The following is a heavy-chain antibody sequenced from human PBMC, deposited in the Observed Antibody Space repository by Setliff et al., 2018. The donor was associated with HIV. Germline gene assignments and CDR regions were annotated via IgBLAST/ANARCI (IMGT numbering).Heavy chain of an antibody. Sequence: PGGSLRLSCAASGFTFSSYAMHWVRQAPGKGLEWVAVISYDGSNKYYADSVKGRFTISRDNSKNTLYLQMSSLRAEDTAVYYCARGSFWSGYYFDYWGQGTLVTVS. CDR2: ISYDGSNK. CDR1: GFTFSSYA. V-gene: IGHV3-30*04. CDR3: ARGSFWSGYYFDY. D-gene: IGHD3-3*01. J-gene: IGHJ4*02.